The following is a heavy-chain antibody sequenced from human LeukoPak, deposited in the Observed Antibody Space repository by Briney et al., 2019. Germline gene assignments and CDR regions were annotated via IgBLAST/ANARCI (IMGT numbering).Heavy chain of an antibody. CDR1: GFTFSNYA. J-gene: IGHJ4*02. D-gene: IGHD2-15*01. CDR3: ARVATGGYCSGGSCYYDY. V-gene: IGHV3-30-3*01. Sequence: PGRSLRLSCAASGFTFSNYAIHWVRQAPGKGLEWVAVMSYDGSNKYYADSVKGRFTISRDNSKSTLYLQMNSLRPEDTAVYYCARVATGGYCSGGSCYYDYWGQGTLVTVSS. CDR2: MSYDGSNK.